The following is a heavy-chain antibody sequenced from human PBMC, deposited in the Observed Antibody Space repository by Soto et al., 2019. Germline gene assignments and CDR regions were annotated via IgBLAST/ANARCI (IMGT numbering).Heavy chain of an antibody. CDR1: GGSISSYY. D-gene: IGHD3-3*01. Sequence: SETLSLTCTVSGGSISSYYWSWIRQPPGKGLEWIGYIYYSGSTNYNPSLKSRVTISVDTSKNQFSLKLSSVTAADTAVYYCARGKVFGVVIVFYYLDYWGQGTLVTVSS. V-gene: IGHV4-59*01. CDR2: IYYSGST. J-gene: IGHJ4*02. CDR3: ARGKVFGVVIVFYYLDY.